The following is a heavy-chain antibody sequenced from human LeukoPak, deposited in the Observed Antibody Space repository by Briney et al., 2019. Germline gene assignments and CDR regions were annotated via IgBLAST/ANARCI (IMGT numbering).Heavy chain of an antibody. V-gene: IGHV4-59*12. D-gene: IGHD6-13*01. Sequence: PSETLSLTCTVSGGSISSYYWSWIRQPPVKGLEWIGYIYYSGSTNYNPSVKSRVTISVDTSKNQFSLKLSSVTAADTAVYYCARGYTRMYYFDYCGQGTLVTVSS. CDR3: ARGYTRMYYFDY. J-gene: IGHJ4*02. CDR1: GGSISSYY. CDR2: IYYSGST.